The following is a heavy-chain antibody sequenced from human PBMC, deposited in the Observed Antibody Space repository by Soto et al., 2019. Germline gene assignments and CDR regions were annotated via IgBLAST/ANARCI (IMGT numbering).Heavy chain of an antibody. V-gene: IGHV3-21*01. D-gene: IGHD6-13*01. CDR3: AFSSSWYLAFDD. CDR1: GFTFSSYS. J-gene: IGHJ4*02. Sequence: GGSLRLSCAASGFTFSSYSMNWVRQAPGKGLEWVSSISSSSSYIYYADSVKGRFTISRDNAKNSLYLQMNSLRAEDTAVYYCAFSSSWYLAFDDWGQRTLVTVSS. CDR2: ISSSSSYI.